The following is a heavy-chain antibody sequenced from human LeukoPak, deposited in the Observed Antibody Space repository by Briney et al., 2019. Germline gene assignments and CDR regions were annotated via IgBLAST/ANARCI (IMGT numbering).Heavy chain of an antibody. J-gene: IGHJ4*02. V-gene: IGHV3-66*01. D-gene: IGHD3-10*01. CDR1: EFSVSSNY. CDR2: IYSGGTT. CDR3: ARKSDSLMLRGGDC. Sequence: GGSLRLSCAASEFSVSSNYMTWVRQAPGKGLECVSIIYSGGTTYYADSVRGRFTISRDNSKNTLYLQMDRLRVEDTAVYYCARKSDSLMLRGGDCWGQGTLVTVSS.